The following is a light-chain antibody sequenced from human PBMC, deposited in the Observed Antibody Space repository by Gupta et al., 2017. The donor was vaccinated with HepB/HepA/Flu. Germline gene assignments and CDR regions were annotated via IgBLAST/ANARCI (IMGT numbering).Light chain of an antibody. CDR3: QHYDDSIPRS. Sequence: ESVLTQSPGTLSLSPGERATLSCRASQSFTSGYLAWYQQKPGQAPRLLIYGASSRATDIPDRVSGSGSGTDFTLTISRLDPEDFAVYYCQHYDDSIPRSFGGGTKVEIK. V-gene: IGKV3-20*01. CDR1: QSFTSGY. CDR2: GAS. J-gene: IGKJ4*01.